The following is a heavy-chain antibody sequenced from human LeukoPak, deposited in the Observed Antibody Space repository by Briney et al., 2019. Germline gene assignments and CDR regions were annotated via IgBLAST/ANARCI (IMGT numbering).Heavy chain of an antibody. Sequence: GGSLRLSCAASGFTFSSYEMNWVRQAPGKGLEWVSYISSSGSTIYYADSVKGRFTISRDNAKNSLYLQMNSLRAEDTVVYYCARGSDWRWLQGTHFDYWGQGTLVTVSS. CDR1: GFTFSSYE. CDR2: ISSSGSTI. D-gene: IGHD5-24*01. J-gene: IGHJ4*02. CDR3: ARGSDWRWLQGTHFDY. V-gene: IGHV3-48*03.